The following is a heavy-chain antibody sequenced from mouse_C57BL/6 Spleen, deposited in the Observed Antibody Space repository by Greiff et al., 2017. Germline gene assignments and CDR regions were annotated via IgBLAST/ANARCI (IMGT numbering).Heavy chain of an antibody. CDR1: GFTFSSYG. V-gene: IGHV5-6*01. J-gene: IGHJ4*01. D-gene: IGHD3-3*01. Sequence: EVKVVESGGDLVKPGGSLKLSCAASGFTFSSYGMSWVRQTPDKRLEWVATISSGGSYTYYPDRVKGRFTISRDKSKNTLYLQMSSLKSEDTAMYNCARQERAMDYWGQGTSVTVSS. CDR3: ARQERAMDY. CDR2: ISSGGSYT.